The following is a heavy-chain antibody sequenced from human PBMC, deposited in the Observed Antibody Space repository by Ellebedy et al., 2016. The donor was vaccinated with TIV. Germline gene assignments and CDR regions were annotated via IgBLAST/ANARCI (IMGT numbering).Heavy chain of an antibody. CDR1: GVPISRYY. CDR2: IHYTGNT. V-gene: IGHV4-59*01. Sequence: SETLSLTXTVSGVPISRYYWTWIRQPPGKALEWIGHIHYTGNTDYNPSLKSRFTISVDTSKNHFSLIVTSLTAADTAVYFCAGGTHYYYGWDVWGQGTTVIVS. CDR3: AGGTHYYYGWDV. J-gene: IGHJ6*02.